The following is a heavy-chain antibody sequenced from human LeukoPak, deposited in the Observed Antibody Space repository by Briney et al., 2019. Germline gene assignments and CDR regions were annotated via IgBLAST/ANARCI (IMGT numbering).Heavy chain of an antibody. CDR3: ARDSMVAGRYFDY. J-gene: IGHJ4*02. D-gene: IGHD4/OR15-4a*01. V-gene: IGHV3-66*01. CDR2: IYSATTA. CDR1: GFTVSSNY. Sequence: GGSLRLSCAASGFTVSSNYMSWVRQAPGMRLEWVSLIYSATTAYYADSVRGRFTISRDSFKNTLYLQMNSLRAEDTAVYYCARDSMVAGRYFDYWGQGILVTVSS.